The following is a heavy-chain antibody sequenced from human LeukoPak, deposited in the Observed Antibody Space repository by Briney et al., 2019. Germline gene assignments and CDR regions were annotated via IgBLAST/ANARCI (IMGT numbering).Heavy chain of an antibody. Sequence: GGSLRLSCAASGFTFSDYHMSWIRQASGKGLEWVSYVSSSGGTISYADSVKGRFTISRDNAKKSLYLQMNSLRAEDTAVYYCAKGLRFLEWLSPLDYWGQGTLVTVSS. V-gene: IGHV3-11*01. D-gene: IGHD3-3*01. CDR3: AKGLRFLEWLSPLDY. J-gene: IGHJ4*02. CDR2: VSSSGGTI. CDR1: GFTFSDYH.